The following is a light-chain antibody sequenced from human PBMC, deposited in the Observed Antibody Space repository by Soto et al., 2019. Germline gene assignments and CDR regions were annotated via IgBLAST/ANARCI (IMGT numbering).Light chain of an antibody. V-gene: IGKV3-20*01. Sequence: VLSKFPDTQSLSPGERATLSCRASQSLSSNSLAWYQQKRGQAPRLLIHGASSRATGIPDRFSGSGSGTDFTLTISRLEPEDFAVYYCQQYGGSPRTFGQGTKVDI. J-gene: IGKJ1*01. CDR2: GAS. CDR3: QQYGGSPRT. CDR1: QSLSSNS.